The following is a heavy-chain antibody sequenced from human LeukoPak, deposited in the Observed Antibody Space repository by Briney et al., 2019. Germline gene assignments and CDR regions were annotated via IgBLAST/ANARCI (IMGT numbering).Heavy chain of an antibody. CDR2: ISYDGSNK. CDR3: AKDQKCITAAGVDYYYYYGMDV. CDR1: GFTFSSYG. D-gene: IGHD6-13*01. J-gene: IGHJ6*04. V-gene: IGHV3-30*18. Sequence: PGGSLRLSCAASGFTFSSYGMHRVRQAPGKGLEWVAVISYDGSNKYYADSVKGRFTISRDNSKNTLYLQMNSPRAEDTAVYYCAKDQKCITAAGVDYYYYYGMDVWGKGTTVTVSS.